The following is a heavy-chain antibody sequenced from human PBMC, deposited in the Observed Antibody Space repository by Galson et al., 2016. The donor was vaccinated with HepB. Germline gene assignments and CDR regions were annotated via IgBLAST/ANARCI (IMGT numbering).Heavy chain of an antibody. CDR1: GFTFKSYA. D-gene: IGHD2-15*01. Sequence: SLRLSCAASGFTFKSYAMNWVRQAPGKGLEWVSAISATGGSAYYADSVKGRFTISRDNAKNSLYLQMNSLRVEDTAVYYCARDRVTFACSGGGCYSAQDSWGQGTLVTVAS. CDR2: ISATGGSA. V-gene: IGHV3-23*01. J-gene: IGHJ4*02. CDR3: ARDRVTFACSGGGCYSAQDS.